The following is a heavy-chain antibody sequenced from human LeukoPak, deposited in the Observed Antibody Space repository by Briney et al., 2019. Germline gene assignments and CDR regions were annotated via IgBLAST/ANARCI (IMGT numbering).Heavy chain of an antibody. CDR1: GGTFSSYA. Sequence: SVKVSCKASGGTFSSYAISWVRQAPGQGLEWMGGIIPIFGTANYAQKFQGRVTITADKSTSTAYMELSSLRSENTAVYYCARAGKQWLVVHGMDVWGKGTTVTVSS. V-gene: IGHV1-69*06. CDR3: ARAGKQWLVVHGMDV. CDR2: IIPIFGTA. J-gene: IGHJ6*01. D-gene: IGHD6-19*01.